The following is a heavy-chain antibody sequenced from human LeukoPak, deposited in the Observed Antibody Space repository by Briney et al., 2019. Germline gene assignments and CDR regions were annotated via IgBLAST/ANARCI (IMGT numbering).Heavy chain of an antibody. CDR2: ISGSGDST. V-gene: IGHV3-23*01. D-gene: IGHD1-14*01. CDR1: GFIFGTHT. J-gene: IGHJ6*02. CDR3: VRRAAVRGMDF. Sequence: GGSLRLSCTASGFIFGTHTLTWVRQAPGKGLEWVASISGSGDSTNYGDSVKGRFTISRDNSKRTVHLEMSNLRADDTAMYYCVRRAAVRGMDFWGLGTTVIVSS.